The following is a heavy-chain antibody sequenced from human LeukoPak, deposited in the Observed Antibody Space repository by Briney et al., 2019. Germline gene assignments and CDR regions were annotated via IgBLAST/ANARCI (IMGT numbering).Heavy chain of an antibody. CDR1: GFSFSNSG. V-gene: IGHV3-33*01. CDR3: ARELSMFVNAFDL. Sequence: PGGSLRLSCAASGFSFSNSGMHWVRQAPGKGLEWVAVIWYDGSNEYYADAVKGRFTISRDNSKNTVHLQMNSLRVEDTSVYYCARELSMFVNAFDLWGQGTLVTVTS. J-gene: IGHJ3*01. CDR2: IWYDGSNE. D-gene: IGHD2/OR15-2a*01.